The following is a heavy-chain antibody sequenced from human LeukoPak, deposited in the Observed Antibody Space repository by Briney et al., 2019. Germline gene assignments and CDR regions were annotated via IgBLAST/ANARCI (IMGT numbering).Heavy chain of an antibody. D-gene: IGHD2-15*01. J-gene: IGHJ5*02. Sequence: PSETLSLTCAVYGGSFSGYYWSWIRQPPGKGLEWIGEINHSGSTNYNPSLKSRVTISVDTSKNQFSLKLSSVTAADTAVYYCARDRVTGYRSGGSCYRFDPWGQGTLVTVSS. V-gene: IGHV4-34*01. CDR3: ARDRVTGYRSGGSCYRFDP. CDR2: INHSGST. CDR1: GGSFSGYY.